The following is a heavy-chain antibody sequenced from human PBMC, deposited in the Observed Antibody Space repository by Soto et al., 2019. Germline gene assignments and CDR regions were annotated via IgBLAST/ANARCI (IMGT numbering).Heavy chain of an antibody. D-gene: IGHD4-17*01. CDR3: ARVGLDYAYDY. CDR1: GFTFSSYG. CDR2: INTDGSRT. V-gene: IGHV3-74*01. Sequence: PGGSLRLSCAASGFTFSSYGMHWVRQAPGKGLVWVSRINTDGSRTSYADSVKGRFTISRDNARNTLYLQMDSLRDEDTAVYYCARVGLDYAYDYWGQGTLVTVSS. J-gene: IGHJ4*02.